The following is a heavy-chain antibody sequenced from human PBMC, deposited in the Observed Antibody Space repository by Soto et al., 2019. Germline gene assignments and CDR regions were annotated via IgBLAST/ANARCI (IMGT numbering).Heavy chain of an antibody. Sequence: ASVTVSCQASGSTFTSYGISWVRRAPGQGLEWMGWISAYNGNTNYAQKLQGRVTMTTDTSTSTAYMELRSLRSDDTAVYYCARDFTGMTTFDYWGQGTLVTVSS. CDR2: ISAYNGNT. CDR1: GSTFTSYG. CDR3: ARDFTGMTTFDY. D-gene: IGHD4-17*01. V-gene: IGHV1-18*01. J-gene: IGHJ4*02.